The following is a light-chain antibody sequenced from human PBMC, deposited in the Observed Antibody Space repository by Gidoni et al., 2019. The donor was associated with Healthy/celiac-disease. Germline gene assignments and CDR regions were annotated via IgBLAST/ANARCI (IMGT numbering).Light chain of an antibody. CDR1: QGIRND. CDR3: RQNNSYPP. J-gene: IGKJ1*01. Sequence: DIQMTQSPSSLSASVGDSVTITCRASQGIRNDLGWYQQKPGKAPKRLISAASSLQSGVPSRFSGSGSETEFTLTISSLQHEEFATYYCRQNNSYPPFGQGTKVEIK. V-gene: IGKV1-17*01. CDR2: AAS.